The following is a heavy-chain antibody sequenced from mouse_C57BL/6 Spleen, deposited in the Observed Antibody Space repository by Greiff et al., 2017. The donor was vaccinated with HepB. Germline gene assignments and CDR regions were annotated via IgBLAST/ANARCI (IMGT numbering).Heavy chain of an antibody. CDR1: GIDFSRYW. CDR3: ARPQSHYYYGSSSYYFDY. D-gene: IGHD1-1*01. CDR2: INPDSSTI. Sequence: EVKLMESGGGLVQPGGSLKLSCAASGIDFSRYWMSWVRRAPGKGLEWIGEINPDSSTINYAPSLKDKFIISRDNAKNTLYLQMSKVRSEDTALYYCARPQSHYYYGSSSYYFDYGGQGTTLTVSS. V-gene: IGHV4-1*01. J-gene: IGHJ2*01.